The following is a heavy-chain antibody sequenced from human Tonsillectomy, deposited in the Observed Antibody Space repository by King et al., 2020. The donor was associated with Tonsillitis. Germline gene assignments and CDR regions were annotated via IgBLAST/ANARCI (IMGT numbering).Heavy chain of an antibody. J-gene: IGHJ4*02. D-gene: IGHD2-15*01. CDR1: GGSISSYY. CDR3: ARFEVAATGMYYFDY. Sequence: VQLQESGPGLVKPSETLSLTCTVSGGSISSYYWSWIRQPPGKGLEWIGYIYYSGSTNYNPSLKSRVTISVDTSKNQFSLKLSSVTAADTAGYYCARFEVAATGMYYFDYWGQGTLVTVSS. V-gene: IGHV4-59*01. CDR2: IYYSGST.